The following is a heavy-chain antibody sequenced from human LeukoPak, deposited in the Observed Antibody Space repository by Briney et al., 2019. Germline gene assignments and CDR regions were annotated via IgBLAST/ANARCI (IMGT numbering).Heavy chain of an antibody. CDR2: IYYSGNT. Sequence: SETLSLTCTVSGGSISSYYWSWIRQPPGKGLEWIGYIYYSGNTNYNPSLKSRVTISVDTSKNQFSLNLSSVTAADTAVYYCARLWSSGHTLYYPYMDVWGKGTTVTISS. CDR3: ARLWSSGHTLYYPYMDV. J-gene: IGHJ6*03. V-gene: IGHV4-59*12. CDR1: GGSISSYY. D-gene: IGHD6-19*01.